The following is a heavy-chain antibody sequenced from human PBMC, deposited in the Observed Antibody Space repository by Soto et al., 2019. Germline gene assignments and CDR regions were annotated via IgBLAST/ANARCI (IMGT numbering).Heavy chain of an antibody. J-gene: IGHJ4*02. CDR3: ASLLGFCTISSCSTVDY. Sequence: QLQVQESGPGLVKPSETLSLTCSVSGDSIRSTNYYWGWIRQPPGKGLEWIGSLYSNGRTYYNPSLKTRVTISVDTSKNQFSLQLSSVTATDTAVYYCASLLGFCTISSCSTVDYWGQGILVTVSS. D-gene: IGHD2-2*01. V-gene: IGHV4-39*01. CDR2: LYSNGRT. CDR1: GDSIRSTNYY.